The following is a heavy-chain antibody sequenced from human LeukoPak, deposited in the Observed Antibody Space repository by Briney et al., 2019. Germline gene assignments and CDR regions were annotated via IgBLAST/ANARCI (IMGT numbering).Heavy chain of an antibody. Sequence: GGSRRLSCVASGFTFSSFAMSWVRQAPGKGLEWVSAISGSGDSTFYADSVKGRFTISRDNSKNTLYLRMNSLRAGDTAVYYCAKRVDDFWSGYKNPAQRPDYWGQGTLVTVSS. CDR3: AKRVDDFWSGYKNPAQRPDY. J-gene: IGHJ4*02. CDR1: GFTFSSFA. D-gene: IGHD3-3*01. V-gene: IGHV3-23*01. CDR2: ISGSGDST.